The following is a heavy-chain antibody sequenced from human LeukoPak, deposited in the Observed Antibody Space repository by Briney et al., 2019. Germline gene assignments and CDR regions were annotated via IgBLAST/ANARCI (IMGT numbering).Heavy chain of an antibody. CDR3: AIRYSGSYNDY. CDR1: GFNFGSYS. CDR2: ISADSATT. V-gene: IGHV3-23*01. J-gene: IGHJ4*02. Sequence: GGSLRLSCAASGFNFGSYSMTWVRQAPGRGLEWVSVISADSATTFYADSVKGRFTISRDNAKNTVFLQMSSLKASDTAMYYCAIRYSGSYNDYWGQGTLVTVSS. D-gene: IGHD1-26*01.